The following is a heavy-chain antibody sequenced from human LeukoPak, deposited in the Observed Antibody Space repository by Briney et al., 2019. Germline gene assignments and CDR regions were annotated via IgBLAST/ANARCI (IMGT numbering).Heavy chain of an antibody. D-gene: IGHD6-13*01. CDR1: GFTFNSYL. J-gene: IGHJ6*03. V-gene: IGHV3-74*01. CDR3: ARVGGSSWGYFYYHMDV. Sequence: GGSLRLSCAASGFTFNSYLMHWVRQAAGKGLVWVPRINSDGSSPTYADSVKGRFTISRDNAKNTLYLQMNSLRAEDTAVYYGARVGGSSWGYFYYHMDVWGKGTAVTVSS. CDR2: INSDGSSP.